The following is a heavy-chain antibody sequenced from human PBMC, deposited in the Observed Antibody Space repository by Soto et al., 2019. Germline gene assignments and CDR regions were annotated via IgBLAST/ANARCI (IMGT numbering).Heavy chain of an antibody. CDR3: ARVDGQEMATHYYYYGMAV. V-gene: IGHV1-8*01. D-gene: IGHD5-12*01. CDR1: GYTFTSYD. Sequence: QVQLVQSGAEVKKPGASVKVSCKASGYTFTSYDINWVRQATGQGLEWMGWMNPNSGNTGYAQKLQGTVTMTRNTSISTAYMELSSLRSEDTGVYSCARVDGQEMATHYYYYGMAVWGQGTTVTVSS. J-gene: IGHJ6*02. CDR2: MNPNSGNT.